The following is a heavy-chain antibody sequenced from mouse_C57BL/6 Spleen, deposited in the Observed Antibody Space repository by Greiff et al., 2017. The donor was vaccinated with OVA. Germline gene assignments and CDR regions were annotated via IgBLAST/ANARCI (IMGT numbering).Heavy chain of an antibody. D-gene: IGHD1-1*01. CDR1: GYTFTDYN. CDR2: INPNNGGT. Sequence: VQLQQSGPELVKPGASVKIPCKASGYTFTDYNMDWVKQSHGKSLEWIGDINPNNGGTIYNQKFKGKATLTVDKSSSTAYMELRSLTSEDTAVYYCARRVSSSWFAYWGQGTLVTVSA. CDR3: ARRVSSSWFAY. J-gene: IGHJ3*01. V-gene: IGHV1-18*01.